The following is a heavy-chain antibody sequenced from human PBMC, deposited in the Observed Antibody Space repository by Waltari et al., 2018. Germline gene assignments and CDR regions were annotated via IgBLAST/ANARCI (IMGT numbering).Heavy chain of an antibody. J-gene: IGHJ4*02. CDR1: GGSISSGSYY. D-gene: IGHD3-22*01. Sequence: QVQLQESGPGLVKPSETLSLTCSVSGGSISSGSYYWTWIRQPAGKGLEWIGRIYTSWSTNNNPSLRSRLTISLDTSNNQFSLMLSSVTAAVTAVYYCARQSDSSGYCGYWGQGTLVTVSS. CDR3: ARQSDSSGYCGY. V-gene: IGHV4-61*02. CDR2: IYTSWST.